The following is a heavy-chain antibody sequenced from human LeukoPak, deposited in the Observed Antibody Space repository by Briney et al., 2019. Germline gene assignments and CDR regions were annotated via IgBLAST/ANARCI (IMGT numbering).Heavy chain of an antibody. D-gene: IGHD5-24*01. CDR2: IWNDGNNK. CDR1: GFSFSSYG. Sequence: PGRSLRLSCAASGFSFSSYGMHWVRQAPGKGLEWVAVIWNDGNNKYYADSVKGRFTISRDNSKNTLFLQMNSLRAEDTAVYYCARGGDGYNYAFDMWGQGTMVTVSS. J-gene: IGHJ3*02. CDR3: ARGGDGYNYAFDM. V-gene: IGHV3-33*01.